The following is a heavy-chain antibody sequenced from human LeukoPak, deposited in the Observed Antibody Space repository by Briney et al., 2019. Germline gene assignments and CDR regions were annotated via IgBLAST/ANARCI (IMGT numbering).Heavy chain of an antibody. D-gene: IGHD2-2*02. J-gene: IGHJ4*02. Sequence: PGGSLRLSCAASGLSISDYYMSWIRQAPGEGLQWISYISSVTSAIHYADSMKGRFTMSRDNAKDSVYLQMNSLRTEDTAMYFCVSTPAIRRLNFWGQGALVTVSS. V-gene: IGHV3-11*01. CDR2: ISSVTSAI. CDR1: GLSISDYY. CDR3: VSTPAIRRLNF.